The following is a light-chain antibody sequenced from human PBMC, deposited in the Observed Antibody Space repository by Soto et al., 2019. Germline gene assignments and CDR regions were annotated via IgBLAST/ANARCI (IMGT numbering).Light chain of an antibody. CDR2: GAS. CDR3: QQYYTTPTYP. J-gene: IGKJ2*01. V-gene: IGKV3-20*01. CDR1: QSVSSSY. Sequence: EIVLTQSPGTLSLSPGERATLSCRASQSVSSSYLAWYQQKPGQAPRLLIYGASSRATGIPDRFSGSGSGTDFTLTISSLQAEDVAVYYCQQYYTTPTYPFGQGTKLEIK.